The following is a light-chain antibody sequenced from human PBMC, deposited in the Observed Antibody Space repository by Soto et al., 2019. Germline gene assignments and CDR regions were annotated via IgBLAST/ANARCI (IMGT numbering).Light chain of an antibody. Sequence: DIQMTQSPSSLSASVGDRVTITCQASQDINNYLNWYQQKPGKAPKLLIYDASNLETGVPSRFSGGGSGTDFTFTISSLHPEDIATYYCQQYGSLLWTFGQGTKVEIK. V-gene: IGKV1-33*01. CDR1: QDINNY. J-gene: IGKJ1*01. CDR2: DAS. CDR3: QQYGSLLWT.